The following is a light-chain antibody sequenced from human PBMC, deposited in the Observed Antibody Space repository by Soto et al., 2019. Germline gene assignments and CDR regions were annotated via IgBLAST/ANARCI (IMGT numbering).Light chain of an antibody. CDR1: SSDIGAYNF. J-gene: IGLJ1*01. CDR2: DVN. V-gene: IGLV2-14*03. CDR3: SSYTSISTLYV. Sequence: QSVLTQPASVSGSPGQSITISCTGTSSDIGAYNFVSWYQQHPGKAPKLMIYDVNIRPSGVSNRFSGSKSGNTASLTISGLQAEDEADYYCSSYTSISTLYVFGTGTRSPS.